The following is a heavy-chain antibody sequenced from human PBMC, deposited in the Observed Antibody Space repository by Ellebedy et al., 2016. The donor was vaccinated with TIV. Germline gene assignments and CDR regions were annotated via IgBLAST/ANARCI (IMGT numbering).Heavy chain of an antibody. CDR2: IWYDGSNK. D-gene: IGHD5-12*01. J-gene: IGHJ6*02. V-gene: IGHV3-33*01. Sequence: GGSLRLSCAASGFTFSSYCMHWVRQAPGKGLEWVAVIWYDGSNKYYADSVKGRFTISRDNSKNTLYLQMNSLRAEDTAVYYCAREDIAATMGNYYYYYGMDVWGQGTTVTVSS. CDR3: AREDIAATMGNYYYYYGMDV. CDR1: GFTFSSYC.